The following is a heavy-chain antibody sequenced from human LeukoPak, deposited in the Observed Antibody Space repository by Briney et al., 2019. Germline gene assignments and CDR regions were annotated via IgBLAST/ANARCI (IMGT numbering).Heavy chain of an antibody. V-gene: IGHV1-2*02. D-gene: IGHD5-24*01. CDR1: GYTFTGYY. Sequence: ASVKGSCKASGYTFTGYYMHWVRQAPGRGLEWMGWINPNSGGTNYAQKFQGRVTMTRDTSISTAYMELSRLRSDDTAVYYCARSRDGYTGSFDYWGQGTLVTVSS. CDR2: INPNSGGT. J-gene: IGHJ4*02. CDR3: ARSRDGYTGSFDY.